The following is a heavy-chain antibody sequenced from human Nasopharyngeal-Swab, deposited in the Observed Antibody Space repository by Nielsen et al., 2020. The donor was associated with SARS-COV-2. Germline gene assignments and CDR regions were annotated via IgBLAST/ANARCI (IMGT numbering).Heavy chain of an antibody. D-gene: IGHD2-2*03. CDR3: ARTGDLDIVVVPAALWAFDI. CDR2: IYYSGST. CDR1: GGSISSYY. V-gene: IGHV4-59*01. J-gene: IGHJ3*02. Sequence: SETLSLTCTVSGGSISSYYWSWNRQPPGKGLEWIGYIYYSGSTNYNPSLKSRVTISVDTSKNQFSLKLSSVTAADTAVYYCARTGDLDIVVVPAALWAFDIWGQGTMVTVSS.